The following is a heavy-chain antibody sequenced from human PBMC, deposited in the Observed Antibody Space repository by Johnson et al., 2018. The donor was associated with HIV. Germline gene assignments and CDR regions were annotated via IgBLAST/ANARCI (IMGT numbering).Heavy chain of an antibody. CDR2: ISYDGSNK. CDR1: GFTFSSYG. V-gene: IGHV3-30*03. D-gene: IGHD3-10*01. CDR3: ARDRGDMVRGGAAFDI. J-gene: IGHJ3*02. Sequence: QVHLVESGGGVVQPGRSLRLSCAASGFTFSSYGMHWVRQAPGKGLEWVAVISYDGSNKYYADSVKGRFTISRDNSKNMLYLQMNSPRAEDTAVYYCARDRGDMVRGGAAFDIWGQGTMVTVSS.